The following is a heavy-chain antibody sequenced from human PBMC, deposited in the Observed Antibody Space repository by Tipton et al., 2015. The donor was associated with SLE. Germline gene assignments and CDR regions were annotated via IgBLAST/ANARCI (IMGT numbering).Heavy chain of an antibody. CDR1: DFTFSSYS. D-gene: IGHD6-19*01. V-gene: IGHV3-48*01. J-gene: IGHJ3*01. CDR2: ISRRSTTI. Sequence: SLRLSCVGSDFTFSSYSMNWVRQAPGKGLEWLAYISRRSTTIYYAASATGRFTVSRDNAQNSLFLYMDNLRVEDTAVYYCAREISGWDLALDVWGQGSMVTVSS. CDR3: AREISGWDLALDV.